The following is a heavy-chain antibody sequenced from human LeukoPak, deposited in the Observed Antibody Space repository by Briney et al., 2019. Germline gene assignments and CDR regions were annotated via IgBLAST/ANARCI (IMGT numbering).Heavy chain of an antibody. V-gene: IGHV4-59*01. CDR3: ARPNDYNFVYFNY. D-gene: IGHD5-24*01. Sequence: SETLSLTCSVSGGSICGFYWSWIRQAPGGGREWIGSIYYNGDTSYNPSLKSRLTTSMDTSKNRSSLNLTSVTAADTAVYYCARPNDYNFVYFNYWGQGNLVTASS. CDR1: GGSICGFY. CDR2: IYYNGDT. J-gene: IGHJ4*02.